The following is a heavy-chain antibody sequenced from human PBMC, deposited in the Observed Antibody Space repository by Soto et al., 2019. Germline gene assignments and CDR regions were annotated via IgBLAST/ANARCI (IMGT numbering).Heavy chain of an antibody. D-gene: IGHD4-17*01. CDR3: AREAYGAHASFDY. Sequence: QLQLQESGSGLVKPSQTLSLTCAVSGGSISSGGYSWSWIRQPPGKGLEWIGYIYHSGSTYYNPSLKSRVTISVDRSKTQFSLKLSSVTAADTAVYYCAREAYGAHASFDYCGQGTLVPVSS. CDR2: IYHSGST. J-gene: IGHJ4*02. CDR1: GGSISSGGYS. V-gene: IGHV4-30-2*01.